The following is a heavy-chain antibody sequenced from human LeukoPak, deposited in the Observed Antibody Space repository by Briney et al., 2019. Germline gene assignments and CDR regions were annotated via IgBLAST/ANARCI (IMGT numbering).Heavy chain of an antibody. Sequence: AGGSLRLSCAASGFTFSSYAMSWVRQAPGKGLEWVANIKDDGSEKYYVDSVKGRFTISRDNAKNSLYLQMNSLRAEDTAVYYCGRDPYYDSLDYWGQGTLVTVSS. CDR1: GFTFSSYA. J-gene: IGHJ4*02. CDR3: GRDPYYDSLDY. CDR2: IKDDGSEK. D-gene: IGHD3-22*01. V-gene: IGHV3-7*01.